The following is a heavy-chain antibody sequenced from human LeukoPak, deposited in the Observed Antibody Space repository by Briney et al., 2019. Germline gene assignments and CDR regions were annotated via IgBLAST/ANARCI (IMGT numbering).Heavy chain of an antibody. J-gene: IGHJ4*02. V-gene: IGHV3-23*01. Sequence: GGSLRLSCAASGFTFSSYGMSWVRQAPGKGLEWVSAIGFNGGRTYYADSVKGRFTISRDNSKNTLYLQMNSLRADDTAVYYCARDRAGRSISCYHSFDHWGQGTLVTVSS. CDR2: IGFNGGRT. CDR3: ARDRAGRSISCYHSFDH. CDR1: GFTFSSYG. D-gene: IGHD2-2*01.